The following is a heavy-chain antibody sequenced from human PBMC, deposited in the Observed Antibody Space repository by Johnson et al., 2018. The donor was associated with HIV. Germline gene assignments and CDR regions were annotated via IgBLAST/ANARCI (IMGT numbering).Heavy chain of an antibody. CDR3: TTVTTPRGSYGYDAFDI. CDR2: ISSSGST. J-gene: IGHJ3*02. D-gene: IGHD1-26*01. CDR1: GFTFSDYY. Sequence: VHLVESGGGLVQPGRSLRLSCAASGFTFSDYYMSWIRQAPGKGLEWVSYISSSGSTGYADSVKGRFTISRDNAKNSLYLQMNSLKTEDTAVYYCTTVTTPRGSYGYDAFDIWGQGTMVTVSS. V-gene: IGHV3-11*05.